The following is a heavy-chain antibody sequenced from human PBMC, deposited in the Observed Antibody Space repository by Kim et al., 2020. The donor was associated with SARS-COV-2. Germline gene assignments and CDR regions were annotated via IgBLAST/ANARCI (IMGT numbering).Heavy chain of an antibody. CDR1: GGSFSGYY. Sequence: SETLSLTCAVYGGSFSGYYWSWIRQPPGKGLEWIGEINHSGSTNYNPSLKSRVTISVDTSKNQFSLKLSSMTAADTAVYYCARGRSWRVEDYFDYWGQG. CDR2: INHSGST. J-gene: IGHJ4*02. CDR3: ARGRSWRVEDYFDY. D-gene: IGHD3-3*01. V-gene: IGHV4-34*01.